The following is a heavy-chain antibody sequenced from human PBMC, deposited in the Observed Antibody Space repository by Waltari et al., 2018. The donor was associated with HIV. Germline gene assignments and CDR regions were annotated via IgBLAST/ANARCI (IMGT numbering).Heavy chain of an antibody. D-gene: IGHD1-26*01. CDR2: IRSKSDGGAT. CDR1: GLTFKNAW. J-gene: IGHJ4*02. CDR3: TTFEMGTTRNF. V-gene: IGHV3-15*02. Sequence: VQLWELGGAWVAPGGSLKFPCAVLGLTFKNAWRSWVRQAPGKGMQLHGHIRSKSDGGATDYAAPLSGRFAISTDDFNNTMFLEMNTLKVDDTAVYYCTTFEMGTTRNFWGQGTLVTDSS.